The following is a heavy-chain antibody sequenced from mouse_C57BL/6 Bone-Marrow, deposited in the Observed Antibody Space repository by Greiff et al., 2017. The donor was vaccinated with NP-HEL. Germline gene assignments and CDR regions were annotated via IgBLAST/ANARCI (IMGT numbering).Heavy chain of an antibody. CDR2: IDPSDSYT. CDR3: AREDYYGSSYY. CDR1: GYTFTSYW. J-gene: IGHJ2*01. D-gene: IGHD1-1*01. Sequence: QVQLQQPGAELVRPGTSVKLSCKASGYTFTSYWMHWVKQRPGQGLEWIGVIDPSDSYTNYNQKFKGKATLTVDTSSSTAYTQLSSLTSEDSAVYYCAREDYYGSSYYWGQGTTLTVSS. V-gene: IGHV1-59*01.